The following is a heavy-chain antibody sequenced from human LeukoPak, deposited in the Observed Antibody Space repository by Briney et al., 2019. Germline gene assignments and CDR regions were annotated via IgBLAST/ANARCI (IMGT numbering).Heavy chain of an antibody. J-gene: IGHJ3*02. Sequence: SETLSLTCAVSGGSISSNKWWSWVRQPPGKGLEWIGEVYHSGSTNYNPSLKSRVTISVDTSKNQFSLKLSSVTAADTAVYYCARDQSNDAFDIWGQGTMVTVSS. CDR1: GGSISSNKW. CDR2: VYHSGST. CDR3: ARDQSNDAFDI. V-gene: IGHV4-4*02.